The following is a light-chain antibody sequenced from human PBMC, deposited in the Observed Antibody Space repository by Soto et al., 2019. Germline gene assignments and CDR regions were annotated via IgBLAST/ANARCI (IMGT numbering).Light chain of an antibody. J-gene: IGKJ5*01. V-gene: IGKV3-20*01. CDR2: GAS. Sequence: EIVMTQSQATLSVSPGERATLSCRASQCVCSYLAWYQQKPGQAPRLLIYGASSRATGIPDRFSGSGSGTDFTLTISRLEPEDFAVYYCLQYSSSPTTFGQGTRLEIK. CDR1: QCVCSY. CDR3: LQYSSSPTT.